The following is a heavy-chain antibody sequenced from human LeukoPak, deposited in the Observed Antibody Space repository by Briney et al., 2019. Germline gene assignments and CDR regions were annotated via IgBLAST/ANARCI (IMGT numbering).Heavy chain of an antibody. V-gene: IGHV4-39*01. CDR1: GGSISSSSYY. J-gene: IGHJ4*02. CDR3: ARRPPYCGGDCFDY. D-gene: IGHD2-21*01. CDR2: IYYSGST. Sequence: PSETLSLTCTVSGGSISSSSYYWGWIRQPPGKGLEWIGSIYYSGSTYYNPSLKIRVTISVDTSKNQFSLKLSSVTAADTAVYYCARRPPYCGGDCFDYWGQGTLVTVSS.